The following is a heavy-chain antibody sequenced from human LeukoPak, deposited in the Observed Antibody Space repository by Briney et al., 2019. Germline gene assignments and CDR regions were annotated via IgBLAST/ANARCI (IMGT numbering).Heavy chain of an antibody. J-gene: IGHJ4*02. CDR2: IYYSGST. Sequence: SETLSLTCTVSGGSISSYYWSWIRQPPGKGLEWIGYIYYSGSTNYNPSLKSRVTISVDTSKNQFSLKLSSVTAADTAVYYCARGYGNRQWLVGYWGQGTLVTVSS. V-gene: IGHV4-59*01. D-gene: IGHD6-19*01. CDR3: ARGYGNRQWLVGY. CDR1: GGSISSYY.